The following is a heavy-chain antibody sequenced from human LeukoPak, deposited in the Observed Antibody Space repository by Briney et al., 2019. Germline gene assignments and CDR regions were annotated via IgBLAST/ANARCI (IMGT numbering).Heavy chain of an antibody. CDR1: GGSISSGGYS. Sequence: SQTLSLTCAVSGGSISSGGYSWSWIRQPPGKGLEWIGYIYHSGSTYYNPSLKSRVTISVDRSKNQFSLKLSSVTAADTAVYYCARSSEYSSSWYLGFDPWGQGTLVTVSS. D-gene: IGHD6-13*01. J-gene: IGHJ5*02. V-gene: IGHV4-30-2*01. CDR3: ARSSEYSSSWYLGFDP. CDR2: IYHSGST.